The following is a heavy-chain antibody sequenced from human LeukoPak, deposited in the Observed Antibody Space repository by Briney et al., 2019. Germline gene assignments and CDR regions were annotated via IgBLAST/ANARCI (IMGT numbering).Heavy chain of an antibody. Sequence: GASVKVSCKASGYTFTGYYMHWVRQAPGQGLEWMGWINPNSGGTNYAQKFQGRVTMTRDTSISTAYMELSRLRSDDTAVYYCARGRDKRDYVWGSYRRRATFDYWGQGTLVTVSS. CDR2: INPNSGGT. J-gene: IGHJ4*02. CDR3: ARGRDKRDYVWGSYRRRATFDY. V-gene: IGHV1-2*02. CDR1: GYTFTGYY. D-gene: IGHD3-16*02.